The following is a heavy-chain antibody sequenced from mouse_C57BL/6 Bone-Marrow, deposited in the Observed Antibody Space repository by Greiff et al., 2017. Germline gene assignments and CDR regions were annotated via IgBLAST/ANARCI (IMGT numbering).Heavy chain of an antibody. Sequence: QVQLQQPGAELVKPGASVKLSCKASGYTFTSYWMHWVKQRPGQGLEWIGMIHPNSGSTNYNEKFKSKATLTVDKSSSTAYMQLRSLTSDDSAVYYCARERIYYDYDDAMDYWGQGTSVTVSS. CDR2: IHPNSGST. V-gene: IGHV1-64*01. D-gene: IGHD2-4*01. CDR1: GYTFTSYW. CDR3: ARERIYYDYDDAMDY. J-gene: IGHJ4*01.